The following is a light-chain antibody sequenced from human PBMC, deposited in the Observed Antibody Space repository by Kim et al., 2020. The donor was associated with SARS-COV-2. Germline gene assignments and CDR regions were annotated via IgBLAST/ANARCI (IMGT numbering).Light chain of an antibody. Sequence: LSPAERATLACRASQSVSSSYLACYQQKPGQAPRLLIYGASSRATGIPDRFSGSGSGTDFTLTISRLEPEDFAVYYCQQYGSSPYTFGQGTKLEI. V-gene: IGKV3-20*01. J-gene: IGKJ2*01. CDR3: QQYGSSPYT. CDR1: QSVSSSY. CDR2: GAS.